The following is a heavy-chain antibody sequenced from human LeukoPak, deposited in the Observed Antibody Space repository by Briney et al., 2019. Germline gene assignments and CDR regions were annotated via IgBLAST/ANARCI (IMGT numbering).Heavy chain of an antibody. CDR3: ARGSREFDY. J-gene: IGHJ4*02. CDR1: GGSFSGYY. CDR2: INHSGST. Sequence: SGTLAPTCAVYGGSFSGYYWSWVRQAPGKGLEWIGEINHSGSTNYNPSLKSRVTISVDTSKNQFSLKLSSVTAADTAVYYCARGSREFDYWGQGALVTVSS. V-gene: IGHV4-34*01.